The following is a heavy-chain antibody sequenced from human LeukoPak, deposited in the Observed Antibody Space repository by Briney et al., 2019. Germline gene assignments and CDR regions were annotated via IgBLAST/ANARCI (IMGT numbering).Heavy chain of an antibody. J-gene: IGHJ4*02. V-gene: IGHV1-2*02. D-gene: IGHD2-15*01. CDR1: GYTFTGYY. Sequence: ASVKVPCKASGYTFTGYYMHWVRQAPGQGLEWMGWINPNGGGTNYAQKFQGRVTMTRDTSISTAYMELSRLRSDDTAVYYCARQRYVVVVAATPELGYWGQGTLVTVSS. CDR2: INPNGGGT. CDR3: ARQRYVVVVAATPELGY.